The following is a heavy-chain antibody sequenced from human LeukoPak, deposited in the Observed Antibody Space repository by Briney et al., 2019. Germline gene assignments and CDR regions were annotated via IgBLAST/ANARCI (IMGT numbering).Heavy chain of an antibody. Sequence: GGSLDLSCVGSGFAVRSNYLIWVGQAPGKGREGVSVIFNDGLTYYSYSVKDRFAISRDISANTLYLQMNSLRAEDTAVYYCAKDLWNNGGFFDYWGQGTLVTVSS. V-gene: IGHV3-53*01. J-gene: IGHJ4*02. CDR2: IFNDGLT. D-gene: IGHD1/OR15-1a*01. CDR3: AKDLWNNGGFFDY. CDR1: GFAVRSNY.